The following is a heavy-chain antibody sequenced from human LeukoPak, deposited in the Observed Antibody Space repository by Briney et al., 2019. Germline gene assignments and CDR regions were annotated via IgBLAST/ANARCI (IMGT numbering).Heavy chain of an antibody. CDR3: AKGGGTSGCSGGSCSLYFQH. J-gene: IGHJ1*01. CDR2: TSGSGGDT. Sequence: GGSLRLSCAASGFTFSNFAMSWVRQAPGKGLEWVSATSGSGGDTYYADSVQGRFTISRDNSKNTLYLQMNSLRAEDTAVYYCAKGGGTSGCSGGSCSLYFQHWGQGTLVAVSS. D-gene: IGHD2-15*01. CDR1: GFTFSNFA. V-gene: IGHV3-23*01.